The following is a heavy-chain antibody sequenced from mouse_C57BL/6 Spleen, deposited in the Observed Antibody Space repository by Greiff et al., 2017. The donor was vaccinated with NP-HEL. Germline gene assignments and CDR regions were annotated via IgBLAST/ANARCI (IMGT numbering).Heavy chain of an antibody. Sequence: VKLVESGPGLVAPSQSLSITCTVSGFSLTSYAISWVRQPPGKGLEWLGVIWTGGGTNYNSALKSRLSISKDNSKSQVFLKMNSLQTDDTARYYCARGVYYDYDYFDYWGQGTTLTVSS. CDR3: ARGVYYDYDYFDY. D-gene: IGHD2-4*01. CDR2: IWTGGGT. V-gene: IGHV2-9-1*01. CDR1: GFSLTSYA. J-gene: IGHJ2*01.